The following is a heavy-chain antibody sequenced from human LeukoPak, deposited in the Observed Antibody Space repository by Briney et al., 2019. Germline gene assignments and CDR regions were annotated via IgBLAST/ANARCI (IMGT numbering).Heavy chain of an antibody. Sequence: SQTLSLTCTVSGGSISSGSNCWGWIRQPAGKGLEWTRRIYTSGSTNYNPSLKSRVTISVDTSKTQFSLKRSSVTAADTAVYYCARGRIAVAGTFDYWGQGTLVTVSS. CDR1: GGSISSGSNC. CDR2: IYTSGST. J-gene: IGHJ4*02. D-gene: IGHD6-19*01. CDR3: ARGRIAVAGTFDY. V-gene: IGHV4-61*02.